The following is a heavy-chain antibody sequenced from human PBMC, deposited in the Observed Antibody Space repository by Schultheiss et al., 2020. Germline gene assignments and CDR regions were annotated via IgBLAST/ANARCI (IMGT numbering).Heavy chain of an antibody. D-gene: IGHD4-17*01. CDR1: GYTFTSYD. CDR2: INTNTGNP. Sequence: GESLKISCKASGYTFTSYDINWVRQATGQGLEWMGWINTNTGNPTYAQGFTGRFVFSLDTSVSTAYLQICSLKAEDTAVYYCARDLVGDYVKGHFDIWGQGTMVTVAS. J-gene: IGHJ3*02. CDR3: ARDLVGDYVKGHFDI. V-gene: IGHV7-4-1*01.